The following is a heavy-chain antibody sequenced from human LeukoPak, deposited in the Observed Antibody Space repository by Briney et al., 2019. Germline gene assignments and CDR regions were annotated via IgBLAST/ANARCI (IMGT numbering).Heavy chain of an antibody. D-gene: IGHD4-17*01. CDR3: ARDPNGDYIGTFDM. CDR1: EFTFGSYG. J-gene: IGHJ3*02. Sequence: GGCLRLSCAASEFTFGSYGMSWVRQAPGKGLEWVSSISGSGGCTQYADSVQGRFAISRDNSKNTLYLQMNSLRVEDTAMYFCARDPNGDYIGTFDMWGRGTMVTVSS. CDR2: ISGSGGCT. V-gene: IGHV3-23*01.